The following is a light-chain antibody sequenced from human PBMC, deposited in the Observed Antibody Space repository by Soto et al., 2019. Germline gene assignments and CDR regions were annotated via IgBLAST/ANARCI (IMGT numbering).Light chain of an antibody. Sequence: EIVMTQSPATLSVSPGERATLSCRASQSVSSNLAWYQQKPGQAPRLLIYGASTRATGIPARCSGSGSGTEFPLPISSLQSEDFAVYYCQQYNNWPPITLGQGTRLEMK. J-gene: IGKJ5*01. CDR3: QQYNNWPPIT. CDR1: QSVSSN. CDR2: GAS. V-gene: IGKV3-15*01.